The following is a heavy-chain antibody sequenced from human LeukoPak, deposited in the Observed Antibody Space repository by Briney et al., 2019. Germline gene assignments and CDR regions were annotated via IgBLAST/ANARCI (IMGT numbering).Heavy chain of an antibody. J-gene: IGHJ6*02. CDR3: ARDYDILTGYYPEGMDV. Sequence: ASVKVSCKASGYTFTGYYMHWVREAPGQGLEWMGWINPNSGGSNYAQKFQGRVTMPRDTPISTDYMELSRLRSDDTAVYYCARDYDILTGYYPEGMDVWGQGTTVTVSS. CDR1: GYTFTGYY. V-gene: IGHV1-2*02. D-gene: IGHD3-9*01. CDR2: INPNSGGS.